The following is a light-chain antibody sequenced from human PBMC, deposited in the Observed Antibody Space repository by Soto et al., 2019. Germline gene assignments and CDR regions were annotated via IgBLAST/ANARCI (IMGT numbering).Light chain of an antibody. V-gene: IGKV1-39*01. Sequence: DIQMAQSPSSLSASVGDRVTITCRASQSISSNLNWYQQKPGKDPKLLIYAASSLKSGVPSRFSGSGSGTDFTLTIISLQPEDFATYYCQQSYSTPPWTFGQGTKVEIK. CDR3: QQSYSTPPWT. CDR1: QSISSN. CDR2: AAS. J-gene: IGKJ1*01.